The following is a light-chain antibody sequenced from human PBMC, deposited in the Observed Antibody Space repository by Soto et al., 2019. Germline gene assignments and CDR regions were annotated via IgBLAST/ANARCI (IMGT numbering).Light chain of an antibody. CDR1: SSDVVGSNY. CDR2: DVS. CDR3: SSYTSSSTLLYV. V-gene: IGLV2-14*01. J-gene: IGLJ1*01. Sequence: QSALTQPASGSGSPGQSITISCTGTSSDVVGSNYVSWYQQHPGKAPKLMIYDVSNRPSGVSNRFYGSKSGNTASLTISGLQAEDEADYYCSSYTSSSTLLYVFGTGTKLTV.